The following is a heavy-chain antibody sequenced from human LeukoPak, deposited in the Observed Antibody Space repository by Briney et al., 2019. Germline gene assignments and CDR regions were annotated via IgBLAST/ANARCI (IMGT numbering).Heavy chain of an antibody. CDR2: ISSGGSAI. J-gene: IGHJ4*02. D-gene: IGHD4-11*01. CDR1: GFTFSSYG. Sequence: PGGSLRLSCAASGFTFSSYGVNWVRQAPGKGLEWVSYISSGGSAIYYANSVKDRFTISRDNAKNSLYLQMNSLRAEDTAVYYCAVPHDYSNYDLDYWGQGTLVTVSS. CDR3: AVPHDYSNYDLDY. V-gene: IGHV3-48*03.